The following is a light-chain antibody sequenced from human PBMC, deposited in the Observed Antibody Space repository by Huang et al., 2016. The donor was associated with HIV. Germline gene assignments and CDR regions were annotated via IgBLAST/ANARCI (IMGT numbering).Light chain of an antibody. CDR2: AAS. V-gene: IGKV1-NL1*01. CDR3: QQYYSTPPIT. Sequence: DIQMTRSPSSLSASVGDRVTITCRASQGISNSLAWYQQKPGKAPKLLLYAASRLKSGVPSRFSGSGSGTDYTLTISSLQPEDFATYYCQQYYSTPPITFGRGTRLEIK. J-gene: IGKJ5*01. CDR1: QGISNS.